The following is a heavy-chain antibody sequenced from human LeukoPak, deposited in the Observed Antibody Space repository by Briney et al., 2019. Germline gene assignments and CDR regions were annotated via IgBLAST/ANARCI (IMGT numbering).Heavy chain of an antibody. Sequence: ASVKVSCKASGYPFISGPISWVRQASGRGLEWMGWINPYIDDKHSAPKFQGRVTLTTDTSTSTAYMELRDLTSDDTAMYFCARDERRLAAGGEHYFDYWGQGTLVTVSA. J-gene: IGHJ4*02. CDR2: INPYIDDK. CDR1: GYPFISGP. D-gene: IGHD2-21*01. V-gene: IGHV1-18*01. CDR3: ARDERRLAAGGEHYFDY.